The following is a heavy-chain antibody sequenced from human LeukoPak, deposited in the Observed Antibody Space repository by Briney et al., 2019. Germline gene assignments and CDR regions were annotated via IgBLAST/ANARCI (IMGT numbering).Heavy chain of an antibody. Sequence: SETLSLTCAVYGGSFSGYYWSWIRQPPGKGLEWIGESNHSGSTNYNPSLKSRVTISVDTSKNQFSLKLSSVTAADTAVYYCARSFGAEGYCSGGSCYGVMSDYWGQGTLVTVSS. CDR3: ARSFGAEGYCSGGSCYGVMSDY. V-gene: IGHV4-34*01. J-gene: IGHJ4*02. D-gene: IGHD2-15*01. CDR2: SNHSGST. CDR1: GGSFSGYY.